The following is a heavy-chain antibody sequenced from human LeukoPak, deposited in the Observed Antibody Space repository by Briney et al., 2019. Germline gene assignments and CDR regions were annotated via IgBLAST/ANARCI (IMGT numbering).Heavy chain of an antibody. J-gene: IGHJ6*02. V-gene: IGHV3-11*05. CDR3: ARVPGLGYYGMDV. CDR1: GFTFSDYY. D-gene: IGHD1-14*01. Sequence: GGSLRLSCAASGFTFSDYYMSWIRQAPGKGPEWISNISSSGDHRNYADSVKGRFTISRDNAKNSLYLQMSSLRGDDTAVYYCARVPGLGYYGMDVWGQGTTVTVSS. CDR2: ISSSGDHR.